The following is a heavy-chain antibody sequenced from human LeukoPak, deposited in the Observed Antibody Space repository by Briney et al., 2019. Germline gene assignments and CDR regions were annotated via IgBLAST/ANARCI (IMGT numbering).Heavy chain of an antibody. CDR3: AKDLLFTMVRGVPIGY. V-gene: IGHV3-30*18. CDR2: ISYDGSNK. D-gene: IGHD3-10*01. Sequence: SGGSLRLSCAASGFTFSSYGMHWVRQAPGKGLEWVAVISYDGSNKYYADSVKGRFTISRDNSKNTLYLQLNSLRAEDTAVYYCAKDLLFTMVRGVPIGYWGQGTLVTVSS. CDR1: GFTFSSYG. J-gene: IGHJ4*02.